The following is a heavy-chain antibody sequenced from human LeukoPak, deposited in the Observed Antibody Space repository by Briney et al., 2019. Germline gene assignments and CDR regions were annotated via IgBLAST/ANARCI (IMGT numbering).Heavy chain of an antibody. CDR1: GYTFTGYH. D-gene: IGHD3-3*01. CDR3: ARVGYYDFPTYYFDY. Sequence: GASVKVSCKASGYTFTGYHMHWVRQAPGQGLEWMGWINPNSGGTNYAQKLQGRVTMTRDTSISTAYMELSRLRSDDTAVYYCARVGYYDFPTYYFDYWGQGTLVTVSS. J-gene: IGHJ4*02. V-gene: IGHV1-2*02. CDR2: INPNSGGT.